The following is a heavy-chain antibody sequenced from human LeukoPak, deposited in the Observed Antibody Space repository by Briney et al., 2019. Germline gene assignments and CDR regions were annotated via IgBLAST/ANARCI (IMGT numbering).Heavy chain of an antibody. CDR1: GFTFSSYA. V-gene: IGHV3-23*01. D-gene: IGHD6-19*01. CDR2: ISSSGGST. CDR3: ARAGGWYPEDYFDY. J-gene: IGHJ4*02. Sequence: GGSLRLSCAASGFTFSSYAMSWVRQAPGKGLEWVSAISSSGGSTYYADSVKGRFTISRDNSKNTLYLQMNSLRAEDTAVYYCARAGGWYPEDYFDYWGQGTLVTVSS.